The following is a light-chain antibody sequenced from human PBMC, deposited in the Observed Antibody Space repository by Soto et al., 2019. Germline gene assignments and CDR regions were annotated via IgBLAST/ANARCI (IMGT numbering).Light chain of an antibody. V-gene: IGLV2-14*01. CDR1: SSDVGGYNC. CDR2: DVS. Sequence: QSVLTQPASVSGSPGQSITISCTGTSSDVGGYNCVSWYQQHPGKAPKLMIYDVSNRPSGVSNRFSGSKSGNTASLTISGLQAEDEADYYCSSYTSSSTLWVFGGGTKLTVL. J-gene: IGLJ3*02. CDR3: SSYTSSSTLWV.